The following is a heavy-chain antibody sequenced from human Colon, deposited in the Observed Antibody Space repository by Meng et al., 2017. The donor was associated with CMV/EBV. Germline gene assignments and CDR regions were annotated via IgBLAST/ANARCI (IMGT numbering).Heavy chain of an antibody. CDR2: ISGSGNNI. D-gene: IGHD1-1*01. CDR3: AFRTTQVLFDV. V-gene: IGHV3-21*01. J-gene: IGHJ2*01. CDR1: GLTFSNFY. Sequence: EVQLVESGGGLVTPVGSLRLSCAASGLTFSNFYMNWVRQAPGKGLEWVSSISGSGNNIYSADSVKGRFTISRDNAKNSLYLQMNNLRAEDTAVYYCAFRTTQVLFDVWGRGTVVTVSS.